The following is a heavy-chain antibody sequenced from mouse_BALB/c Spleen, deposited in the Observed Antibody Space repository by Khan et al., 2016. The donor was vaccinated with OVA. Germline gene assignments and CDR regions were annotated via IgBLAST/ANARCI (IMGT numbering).Heavy chain of an antibody. Sequence: EVKLEVSGGGLVQPGGSMKLSCVASGFTFSNYWMNWVRQSPEKGFEWVAEIRLKSNIYATHYAESVRGRFTISRDDSRSSVYLQMNNLVAEDTGIYYCARGWDWYFDFWGAGTTVTVSS. J-gene: IGHJ1*01. D-gene: IGHD3-3*01. CDR1: GFTFSNYW. V-gene: IGHV6-6*02. CDR2: IRLKSNIYAT. CDR3: ARGWDWYFDF.